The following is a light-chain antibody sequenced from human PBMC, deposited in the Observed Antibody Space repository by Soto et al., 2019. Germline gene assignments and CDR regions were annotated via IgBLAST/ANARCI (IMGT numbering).Light chain of an antibody. CDR2: APS. CDR3: QQLNSYPV. Sequence: DIQLTQSPSFLSASVGDRVTITCRASQGISSYLAWYQQKPGKAPKLLIYAPSTLQSGVPSRFSGSGSGTEFPLTISSQQPEDFASYYYQQLNSYPVFGPGTKVDIK. J-gene: IGKJ3*01. V-gene: IGKV1-9*01. CDR1: QGISSY.